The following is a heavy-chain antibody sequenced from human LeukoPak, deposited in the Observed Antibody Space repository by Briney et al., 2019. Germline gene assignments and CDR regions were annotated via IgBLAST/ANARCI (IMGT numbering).Heavy chain of an antibody. CDR2: IYSGGST. J-gene: IGHJ4*02. D-gene: IGHD5-12*01. Sequence: GGSLRLSCAASGFTVSSNYMSWVRQAPGKGLEWVSVIYSGGSTYYADSVKGRFTISRDNSKNTLYLQMNSLGAEDTAVYYCARDSGYSGYDFDYWGQGTLVTVSS. CDR3: ARDSGYSGYDFDY. V-gene: IGHV3-66*02. CDR1: GFTVSSNY.